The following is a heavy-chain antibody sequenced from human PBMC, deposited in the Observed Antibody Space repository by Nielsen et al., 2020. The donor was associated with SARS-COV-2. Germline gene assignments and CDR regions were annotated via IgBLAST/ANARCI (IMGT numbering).Heavy chain of an antibody. J-gene: IGHJ4*02. D-gene: IGHD3-16*02. Sequence: WIRQPPGKGLEWVSYISSSSSTIYYADSVKGRFTISRDNSKNTLYLQMNSLRAEDTAVYYCTTVVMITFGGVIVIADDYWGQGTLVTVSS. CDR2: ISSSSSTI. V-gene: IGHV3-48*01. CDR3: TTVVMITFGGVIVIADDY.